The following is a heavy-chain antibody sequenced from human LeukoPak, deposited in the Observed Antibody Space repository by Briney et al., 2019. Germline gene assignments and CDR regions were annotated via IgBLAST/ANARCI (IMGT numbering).Heavy chain of an antibody. J-gene: IGHJ4*02. D-gene: IGHD2-2*01. Sequence: PGGSLRLSCAASGFTFSNAWMSWVRQAPGKGLEWVGRIKSKADGGTKDYAAFVKGRFTVSRDDSKNTLSLQMNSLKTEDTAVYYCSTDCSSTNCFRGLPAYWGQGTLVTVSS. V-gene: IGHV3-15*01. CDR2: IKSKADGGTK. CDR3: STDCSSTNCFRGLPAY. CDR1: GFTFSNAW.